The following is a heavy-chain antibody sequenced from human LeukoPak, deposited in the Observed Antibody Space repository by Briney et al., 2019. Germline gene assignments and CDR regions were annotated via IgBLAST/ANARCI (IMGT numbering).Heavy chain of an antibody. V-gene: IGHV4-61*02. CDR1: GDSISSGNYY. Sequence: SESLSLTCTVSGDSISSGNYYWTWILQPAVKGLDGIGRIYTTGSTNYNLSLKRRVTISLDTSKDHLSLKLSSVTAADTAVYYCATLGYSYGTDYWGQGTLVTVSS. D-gene: IGHD5-18*01. CDR3: ATLGYSYGTDY. CDR2: IYTTGST. J-gene: IGHJ4*02.